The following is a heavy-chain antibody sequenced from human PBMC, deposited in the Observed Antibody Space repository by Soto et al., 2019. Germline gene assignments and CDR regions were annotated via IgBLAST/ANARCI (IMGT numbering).Heavy chain of an antibody. V-gene: IGHV3-7*01. CDR3: ARLLLWFGEGYYMDV. D-gene: IGHD3-10*01. CDR1: GFTFSSYW. Sequence: GGSLRLSCAASGFTFSSYWMSWVRQAPGKGLEWVANIKQDGSEKYYVDSVKGRFTISRDNAKNSLYLQMNSLRAEDTAVYYCARLLLWFGEGYYMDVWGKGTTVTVSS. J-gene: IGHJ6*03. CDR2: IKQDGSEK.